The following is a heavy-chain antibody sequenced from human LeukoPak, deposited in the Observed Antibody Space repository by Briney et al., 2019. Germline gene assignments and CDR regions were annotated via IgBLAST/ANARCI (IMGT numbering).Heavy chain of an antibody. CDR3: ARELSSTYYDFWSGYYTSAARRGFDP. CDR2: IYSGGST. Sequence: GGSLRLSCAASGFTVSSNYMSWVRQAPGKGLEWVSVIYSGGSTYYADSVKGRFTISRDNSKNTLYLQMNSLRAEDTAVYYCARELSSTYYDFWSGYYTSAARRGFDPWGQGTLVTVSS. V-gene: IGHV3-66*01. CDR1: GFTVSSNY. D-gene: IGHD3-3*01. J-gene: IGHJ5*02.